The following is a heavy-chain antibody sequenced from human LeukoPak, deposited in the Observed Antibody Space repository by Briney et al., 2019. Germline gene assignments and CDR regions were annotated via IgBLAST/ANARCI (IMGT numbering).Heavy chain of an antibody. CDR1: GFTFSSYA. CDR2: ISGSGGST. D-gene: IGHD3-10*01. CDR3: ARTVWNMVRGVREGPKYYFDY. J-gene: IGHJ4*02. V-gene: IGHV3-23*01. Sequence: GGSLRLSCAASGFTFSSYAMSWVRQAPGKGLEWVSAISGSGGSTYYADSVKGRFTISRDNSKNTLYLQMNSLRAEDTAVYYCARTVWNMVRGVREGPKYYFDYWGQGTLVTVSS.